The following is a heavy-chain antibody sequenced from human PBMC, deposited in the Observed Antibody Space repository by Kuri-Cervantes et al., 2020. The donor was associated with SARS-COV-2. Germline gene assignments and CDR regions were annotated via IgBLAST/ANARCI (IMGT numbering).Heavy chain of an antibody. CDR1: GGTFSSYA. CDR3: AGVYGGPLDY. V-gene: IGHV1-69*05. Sequence: ASVKVSCKASGGTFSSYAISWVRQAPGQGLEWMGGIIPIFGTANYAQKFQGRVTITTDESTSTAYMELSSLRSEDTAVYYCAGVYGGPLDYWGQGTLVTVSS. D-gene: IGHD4-23*01. J-gene: IGHJ4*02. CDR2: IIPIFGTA.